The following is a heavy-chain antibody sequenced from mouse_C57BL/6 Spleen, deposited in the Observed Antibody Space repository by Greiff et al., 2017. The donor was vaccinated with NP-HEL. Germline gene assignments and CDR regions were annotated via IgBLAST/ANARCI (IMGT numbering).Heavy chain of an antibody. CDR3: ARDAGYFDV. V-gene: IGHV3-6*01. J-gene: IGHJ1*03. CDR1: GYSITSGYY. CDR2: ISYDGSN. Sequence: EVQLVESGPGLVKPSQSLSLTCSVTGYSITSGYYWNWIRQFPGNKLEWMGYISYDGSNNYNPSLKNRISITRDTSKNQFFLKLNSVTTEDTATYYCARDAGYFDVWGTGTTVTVSS.